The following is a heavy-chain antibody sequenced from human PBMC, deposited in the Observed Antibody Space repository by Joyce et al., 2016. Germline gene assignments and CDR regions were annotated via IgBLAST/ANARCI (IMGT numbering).Heavy chain of an antibody. Sequence: QVQLQASGPGLVKPSETLSLTCAVSGLSINSGHYWGWIRQPPGRGLEWFGIIYFTGSTYYNPSLKSRVTISLDTSKNQLSLELRSVTAGDSALYHCAGGSGRLAGAGWTGYFDYWGKETLVTVSS. J-gene: IGHJ4*02. V-gene: IGHV4-38-2*01. CDR1: GLSINSGHY. D-gene: IGHD6-13*01. CDR3: AGGSGRLAGAGWTGYFDY. CDR2: IYFTGST.